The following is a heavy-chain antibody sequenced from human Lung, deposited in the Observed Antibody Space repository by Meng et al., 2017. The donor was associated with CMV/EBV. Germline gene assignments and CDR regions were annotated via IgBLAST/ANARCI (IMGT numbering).Heavy chain of an antibody. CDR2: ISWNSGSI. D-gene: IGHD3-3*01. Sequence: SCVASGFTGSANYMSWVRQAPGKGLEWVSVISWNSGSIGYADSVKGRFTISRDNAKNSLYLQMNSLRAEDTALYYCAKDGYYDFWGGMDVWGQGTXVTGAS. CDR3: AKDGYYDFWGGMDV. CDR1: GFTGSANY. J-gene: IGHJ6*02. V-gene: IGHV3-9*01.